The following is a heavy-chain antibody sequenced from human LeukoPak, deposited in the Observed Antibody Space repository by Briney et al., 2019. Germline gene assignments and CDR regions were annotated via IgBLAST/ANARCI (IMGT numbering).Heavy chain of an antibody. CDR2: IKQDGSEK. CDR1: GFTLSSYW. J-gene: IGHJ4*02. Sequence: PGGSLRLSCAASGFTLSSYWMSCVRRSPGEGRECVANIKQDGSEKYYVGSVKGRFTISRDNANNSLYLQMNNLRAEDTAVYYCARDFGIAAAADYWGQGTLVTVSS. V-gene: IGHV3-7*01. D-gene: IGHD6-13*01. CDR3: ARDFGIAAAADY.